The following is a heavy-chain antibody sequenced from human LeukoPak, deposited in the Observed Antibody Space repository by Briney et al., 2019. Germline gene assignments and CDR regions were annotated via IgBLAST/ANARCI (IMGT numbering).Heavy chain of an antibody. Sequence: GGSLRLSCAASGFTFSSYEMNWVRQAPGKGLEWVSYISSSGSTMYYADSVKGRFTISRDNAKNSLYLQMNSLRAEDTAVYYCVREDTSGWYSHYFDYWGQGTLVTVSS. CDR2: ISSSGSTM. J-gene: IGHJ4*02. CDR1: GFTFSSYE. V-gene: IGHV3-48*03. D-gene: IGHD6-19*01. CDR3: VREDTSGWYSHYFDY.